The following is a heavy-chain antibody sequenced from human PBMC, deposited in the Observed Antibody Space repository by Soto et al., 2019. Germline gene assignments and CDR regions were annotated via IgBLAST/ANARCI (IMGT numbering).Heavy chain of an antibody. Sequence: HPGGSLRLSCAASGFTFNKYAMSWVRQAPGKGLEWVSAISGSGDSTYYTDSVKGRFTISRDNSKNTQYLEMNSLRAEDTAVYYCAKDIKPVGTTTFDYCGQGALVTVSS. CDR3: AKDIKPVGTTTFDY. V-gene: IGHV3-23*01. CDR1: GFTFNKYA. CDR2: ISGSGDST. J-gene: IGHJ4*02. D-gene: IGHD1-26*01.